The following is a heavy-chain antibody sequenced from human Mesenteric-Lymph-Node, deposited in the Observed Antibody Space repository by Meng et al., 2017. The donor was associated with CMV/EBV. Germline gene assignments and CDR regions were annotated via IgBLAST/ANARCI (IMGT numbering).Heavy chain of an antibody. V-gene: IGHV1-69*05. Sequence: FRTYSIRWVRQAPGQSLEWMGGSITTFGTAKYAQKFRGRVTITTDESSNTAYMDLNSLTSDDTAVYYCAREVGLQNWNDEKWFDPWGQGTLVTVSS. J-gene: IGHJ5*02. CDR1: FRTYS. CDR3: AREVGLQNWNDEKWFDP. CDR2: SITTFGTA. D-gene: IGHD1-1*01.